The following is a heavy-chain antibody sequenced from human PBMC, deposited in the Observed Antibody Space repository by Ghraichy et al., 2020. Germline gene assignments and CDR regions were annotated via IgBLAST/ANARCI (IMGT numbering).Heavy chain of an antibody. CDR1: GGSISSYY. Sequence: SETLSLTCTVSGGSISSYYWSWIRQPPGKGLEWIGDIYYSGGTNYNPSLKSRVTISVDTSKNQFSLKLSSVTAADTAVYYCARVNSSSWYYYYMDVWGKGTTVTVSS. CDR2: IYYSGGT. V-gene: IGHV4-59*01. CDR3: ARVNSSSWYYYYMDV. D-gene: IGHD6-13*01. J-gene: IGHJ6*03.